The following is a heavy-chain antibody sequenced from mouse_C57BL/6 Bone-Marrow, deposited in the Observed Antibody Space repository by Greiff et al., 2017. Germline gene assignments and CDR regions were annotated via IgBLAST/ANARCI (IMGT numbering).Heavy chain of an antibody. CDR1: GYTFTSYW. CDR3: ASEGYYSNNCWDLDV. J-gene: IGHJ1*03. V-gene: IGHV1-55*01. CDR2: IYPGSGST. D-gene: IGHD2-5*01. Sequence: QVQLQQPGAELVKPGASVKMSCKASGYTFTSYWITWVKQRPGQGLEWIGDIYPGSGSTNYNEKFKSKATLTVDTSSSTAYMQLSSLTSEDSAVYYCASEGYYSNNCWDLDVWGTGTTVTVSS.